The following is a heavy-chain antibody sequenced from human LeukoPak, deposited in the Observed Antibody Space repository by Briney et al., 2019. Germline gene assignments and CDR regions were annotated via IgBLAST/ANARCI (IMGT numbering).Heavy chain of an antibody. CDR3: AKNSSGGYSDY. D-gene: IGHD6-19*01. J-gene: IGHJ4*02. CDR1: GYTFTSSG. Sequence: ASVKVSCKPSGYTFTSSGITWVRQAPGQGLEWMGWISTYNGYSKYAQNLQGRVTMTPDTSTTTAYMELSSLRSDDTAVYYCAKNSSGGYSDYWGQGTLVSVSS. CDR2: ISTYNGYS. V-gene: IGHV1-18*01.